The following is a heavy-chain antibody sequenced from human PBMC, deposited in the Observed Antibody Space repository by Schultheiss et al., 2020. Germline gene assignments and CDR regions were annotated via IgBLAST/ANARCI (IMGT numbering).Heavy chain of an antibody. CDR3: TTGSNYDYVWGRR. CDR1: GFTFSNAW. CDR2: IKSKTDGGTT. D-gene: IGHD3-16*01. J-gene: IGHJ4*02. V-gene: IGHV3-15*07. Sequence: GGSLRLSCAASGFTFSNAWMNWVRQAPGKGLEWVGRIKSKTDGGTTDYAAPVKGRFTISRDDSKSTLYLQMNSLKTEDTAVYYCTTGSNYDYVWGRRWGQGTLVTVSS.